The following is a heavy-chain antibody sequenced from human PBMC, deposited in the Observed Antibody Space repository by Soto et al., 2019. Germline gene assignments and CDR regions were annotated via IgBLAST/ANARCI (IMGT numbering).Heavy chain of an antibody. D-gene: IGHD2-2*01. CDR2: IKSKTDGGTT. Sequence: GGSLRLSCAASGFTFSNAWMSWVRQAPGKGLEWVGRIKSKTDGGTTDYAAPVKGRFTISRDDSKNTLYLQMNSLKTEDTAVYYCTTLGRDIVVVPAAMEGAFYYMDVWGKGTTVTVSS. V-gene: IGHV3-15*01. CDR3: TTLGRDIVVVPAAMEGAFYYMDV. CDR1: GFTFSNAW. J-gene: IGHJ6*03.